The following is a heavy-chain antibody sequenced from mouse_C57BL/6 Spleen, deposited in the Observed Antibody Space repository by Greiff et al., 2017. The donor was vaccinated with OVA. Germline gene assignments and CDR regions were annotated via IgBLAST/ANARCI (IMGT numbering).Heavy chain of an antibody. J-gene: IGHJ1*03. Sequence: QVQLQQPGAELVKPGASVKMSCKASGYTFTSYWITWVKQRPGQGLEWIGDIYPGSGSTNYNAKFKSKGTLTVDTSSCTAYTQLSSLTSEDSAVYSCASTGVGLCSEVWGTGTTVTVSS. CDR3: ASTGVGLCSEV. CDR1: GYTFTSYW. CDR2: IYPGSGST. V-gene: IGHV1-55*01.